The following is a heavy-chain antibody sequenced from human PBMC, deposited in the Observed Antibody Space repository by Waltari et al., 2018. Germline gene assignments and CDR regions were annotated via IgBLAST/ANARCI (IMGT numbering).Heavy chain of an antibody. D-gene: IGHD2-21*02. Sequence: EVQLVESGGGLLQPGRSMRLSCAASGFTFVTYAMHWVRQAPGKGLEWVSGISWNSGRIEYADSVKGRFTIYRDNAKNSLYLQMNSLRVEDTALYYCAKADCGGDCTLIDCWGQGTLVTVSS. CDR1: GFTFVTYA. J-gene: IGHJ4*02. V-gene: IGHV3-9*01. CDR2: ISWNSGRI. CDR3: AKADCGGDCTLIDC.